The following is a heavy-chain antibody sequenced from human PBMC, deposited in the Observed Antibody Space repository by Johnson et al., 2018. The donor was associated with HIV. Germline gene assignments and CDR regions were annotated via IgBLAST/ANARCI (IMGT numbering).Heavy chain of an antibody. CDR3: ARVRIGRENAFDI. CDR1: GFPFSSYG. CDR2: IWYDGSNK. J-gene: IGHJ3*02. V-gene: IGHV3-33*08. D-gene: IGHD1-26*01. Sequence: VESGGGLVPPGGSLRLSCVASGFPFSSYGMHWVRQAPGKGLEWVAVIWYDGSNKYYADSVKGRFTISRDNSKNTLYLQMNSLRAEDTAVYYCARVRIGRENAFDIWGQGTMVTVSS.